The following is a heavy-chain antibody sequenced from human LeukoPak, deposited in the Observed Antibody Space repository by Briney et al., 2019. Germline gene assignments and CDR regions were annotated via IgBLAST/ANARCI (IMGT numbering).Heavy chain of an antibody. V-gene: IGHV3-53*01. CDR1: GFTVNSNY. CDR3: ARALNINVEDPN. D-gene: IGHD2-21*01. J-gene: IGHJ4*02. Sequence: GGSLRLSCAASGFTVNSNYMSWVRQAPGKGLEWVSVIYNGGDTYYADSVKGRLTISRDNSKNTLYLQMNSLRAEDTAVYYCARALNINVEDPNWGQGTLVTVSS. CDR2: IYNGGDT.